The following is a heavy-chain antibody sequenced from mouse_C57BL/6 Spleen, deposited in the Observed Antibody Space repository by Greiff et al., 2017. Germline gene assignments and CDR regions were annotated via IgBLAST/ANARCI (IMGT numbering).Heavy chain of an antibody. CDR2: IDPSDSET. CDR1: GYTFTSYW. CDR3: AKGAAQAAYYCAMDY. J-gene: IGHJ4*01. D-gene: IGHD3-2*02. Sequence: VQLQQPGAELVRPGSSVKLSCKASGYTFTSYWMHWVKQRPIQGLEWIGNIDPSDSETHYNQKFKDKATLTVDKSSSTAYMQLSSLTSEDSAVYYCAKGAAQAAYYCAMDYWGQGTSVTVSS. V-gene: IGHV1-52*01.